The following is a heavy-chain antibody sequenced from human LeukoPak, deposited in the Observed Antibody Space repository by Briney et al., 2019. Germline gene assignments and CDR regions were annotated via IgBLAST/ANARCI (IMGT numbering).Heavy chain of an antibody. J-gene: IGHJ3*01. V-gene: IGHV1-2*02. CDR3: GGGILGSTTDDFDV. CDR1: GYTFTGYH. Sequence: ASVKVSCKASGYTFTGYHMHWVRQPPGQGVEWMGWIIPNSGGTHYAQKFQGRVTMTRDTSISTAYMELSRLRSDDTAIYFCGGGILGSTTDDFDVWGQGTMVTVSS. CDR2: IIPNSGGT. D-gene: IGHD1-26*01.